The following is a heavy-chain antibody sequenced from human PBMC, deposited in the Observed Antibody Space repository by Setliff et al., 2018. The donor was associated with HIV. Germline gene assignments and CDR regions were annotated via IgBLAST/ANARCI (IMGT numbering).Heavy chain of an antibody. Sequence: ASVKVSCKPSGYTFTAYGLSWVRQAPGQGLEWMGWTSTYSDETSYAQKLQGRVTMTTDTSTSTAYMELRRLTFDDTAVYYCARDVEHMMDVWGQGTTVTVSS. CDR2: TSTYSDET. J-gene: IGHJ6*02. V-gene: IGHV1-18*01. CDR3: ARDVEHMMDV. CDR1: GYTFTAYG.